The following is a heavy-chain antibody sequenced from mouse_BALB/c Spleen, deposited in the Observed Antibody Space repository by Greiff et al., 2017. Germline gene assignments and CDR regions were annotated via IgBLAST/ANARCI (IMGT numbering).Heavy chain of an antibody. CDR2: IYPGDGDT. Sequence: QVQLQQSGAELVRPGSSVKISCKASGYAFSSYWMNWVKQRPGQGLEWIGQIYPGDGDTNYNGKFKGKATLTADKSSSTAYMQLSSLTSEDSAVYFCARWGTTATYYAMDYWGQGTSVTVSS. J-gene: IGHJ4*01. V-gene: IGHV1-80*01. D-gene: IGHD1-2*01. CDR1: GYAFSSYW. CDR3: ARWGTTATYYAMDY.